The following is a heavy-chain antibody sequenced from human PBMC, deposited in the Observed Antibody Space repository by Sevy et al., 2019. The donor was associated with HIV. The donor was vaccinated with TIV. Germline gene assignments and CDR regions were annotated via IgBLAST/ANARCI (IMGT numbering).Heavy chain of an antibody. Sequence: GSLRLSCAASGLSVSDNYMNWVRQAPGKGLELVSVIYSDGRTYYADSVKGRFTISRDNSKNTLYLHMNNLRPEDTAVYYCARAPYSSIYYTYWGQGTLVTVSS. J-gene: IGHJ4*02. CDR2: IYSDGRT. CDR3: ARAPYSSIYYTY. V-gene: IGHV3-66*01. CDR1: GLSVSDNY. D-gene: IGHD3-22*01.